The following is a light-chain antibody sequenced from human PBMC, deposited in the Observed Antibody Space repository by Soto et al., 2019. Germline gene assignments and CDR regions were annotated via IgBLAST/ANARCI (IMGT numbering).Light chain of an antibody. CDR1: QVIGNW. CDR3: QQSNSFPRT. Sequence: DIQMTQSPSSVSPSVGDTVTITCRASQVIGNWLAWYQQRPGKAPKLLMHAAYSLQSGVPSRFSGSGSGTDFTLTISNLQPEDFATYYCQQSNSFPRTFGRGTKVEI. J-gene: IGKJ1*01. V-gene: IGKV1-12*01. CDR2: AAY.